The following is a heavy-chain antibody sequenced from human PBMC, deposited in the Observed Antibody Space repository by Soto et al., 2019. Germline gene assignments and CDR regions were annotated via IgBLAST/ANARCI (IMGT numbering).Heavy chain of an antibody. D-gene: IGHD2-2*01. CDR3: ARDSYRDIVVVPAAISHDY. CDR2: ISSSSSYT. V-gene: IGHV3-11*05. CDR1: GFTFSDYY. Sequence: QVQLVESGGGLVKPGGSLRLSCAASGFTFSDYYMSWIRQAPGKGLEWVSYISSSSSYTNYADSVKGRFTISRDNAKNSLYLQMNSLRAEDTAVYYCARDSYRDIVVVPAAISHDYWGQGTLVTVSS. J-gene: IGHJ4*02.